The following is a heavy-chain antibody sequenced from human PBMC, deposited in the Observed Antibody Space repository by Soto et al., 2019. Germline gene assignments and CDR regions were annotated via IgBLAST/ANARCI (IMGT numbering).Heavy chain of an antibody. J-gene: IGHJ4*02. D-gene: IGHD3-10*01. CDR2: ISYDGSNK. V-gene: IGHV3-30-3*01. Sequence: GGSLRLSCAASGFTFSSYAMHWVRQAPGKGLEWVAVISYDGSNKYYADSVKGRFTISRDNSKNTLYLQMNSLRAEDTAVYYCARDLELYSIWFGEIFIDYWGQGTLVTVSS. CDR1: GFTFSSYA. CDR3: ARDLELYSIWFGEIFIDY.